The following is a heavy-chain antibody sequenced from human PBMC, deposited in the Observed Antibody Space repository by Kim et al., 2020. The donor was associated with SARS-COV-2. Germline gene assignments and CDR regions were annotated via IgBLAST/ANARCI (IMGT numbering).Heavy chain of an antibody. D-gene: IGHD2-2*01. CDR2: FDPEDGET. V-gene: IGHV1-24*01. J-gene: IGHJ6*02. Sequence: ASVKVSCKVSGYTLTELSMHWVRQAPGKGLEWMGGFDPEDGETIYAQKFQGRVTMTEDTSTDTAYMELSSLRSEDTVVYYCATGYCSSTSCSPNPYYYYYYGMDVWGQGTTVTVSS. CDR1: GYTLTELS. CDR3: ATGYCSSTSCSPNPYYYYYYGMDV.